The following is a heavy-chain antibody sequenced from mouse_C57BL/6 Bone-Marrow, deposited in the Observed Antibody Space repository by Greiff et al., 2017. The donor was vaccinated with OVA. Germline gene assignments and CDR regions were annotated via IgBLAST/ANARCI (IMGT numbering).Heavy chain of an antibody. Sequence: EVQVVESGPELVKPGASVKISCKASGYSFTDYNMNWVKQSNGKSLEWIGVINPNYGTTSYNQKFKGKATLTVDQSSSTAYMQLNSLTSEDSAVYYCARSSYDGYPPYWYFDVWGTGTTVTVSS. V-gene: IGHV1-39*01. J-gene: IGHJ1*03. CDR2: INPNYGTT. D-gene: IGHD2-3*01. CDR1: GYSFTDYN. CDR3: ARSSYDGYPPYWYFDV.